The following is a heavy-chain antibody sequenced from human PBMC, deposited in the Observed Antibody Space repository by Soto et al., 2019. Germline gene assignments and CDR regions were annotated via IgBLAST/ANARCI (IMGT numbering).Heavy chain of an antibody. CDR1: GGSFSGYY. V-gene: IGHV4-34*01. CDR3: ARSVDIVATITGYFDY. CDR2: INHSGST. D-gene: IGHD5-12*01. Sequence: SETLSLTCAVYGGSFSGYYWSWIRQPPGKGLEWIGEINHSGSTNYNPSLKSRVTISVDTSKNQFSLKLSSVTAADTAVYYCARSVDIVATITGYFDYWGQGTLVTVSS. J-gene: IGHJ4*02.